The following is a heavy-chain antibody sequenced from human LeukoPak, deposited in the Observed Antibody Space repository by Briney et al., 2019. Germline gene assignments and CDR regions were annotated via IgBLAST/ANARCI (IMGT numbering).Heavy chain of an antibody. CDR2: INTDGSTT. CDR1: GFTFSSYW. Sequence: PGGSLRLSCAASGFTFSSYWMHWVRQAPGKGLVWVSRINTDGSTTNYADSVKGRFTISRDHAKNTLYLQMNSLRGEDTAVYYCARDRQYGMDVWGQGTTVTVSS. J-gene: IGHJ6*02. V-gene: IGHV3-74*01. CDR3: ARDRQYGMDV.